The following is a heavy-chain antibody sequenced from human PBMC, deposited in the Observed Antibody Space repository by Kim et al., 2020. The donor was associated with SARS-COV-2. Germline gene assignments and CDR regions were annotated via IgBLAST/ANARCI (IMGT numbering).Heavy chain of an antibody. CDR3: ARVSGSDAFDI. V-gene: IGHV3-21*01. CDR2: I. J-gene: IGHJ3*02. Sequence: IYYADSVKGRFTISRDNAKNSLYLQMNSLRAEDTAVYYCARVSGSDAFDIWGQGTMVTVSS.